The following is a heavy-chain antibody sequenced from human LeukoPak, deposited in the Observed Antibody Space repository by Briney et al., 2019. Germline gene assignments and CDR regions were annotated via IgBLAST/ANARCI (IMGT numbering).Heavy chain of an antibody. D-gene: IGHD3-10*01. CDR2: IEEDGSEK. CDR3: VAGATSFDP. Sequence: GGSLRLSCAASGLTFSRFWMSWVRQAPGKGLEWVANIEEDGSEKNYVDSVRGRFTISRDNAKNSLYLQMNSLRGGDTALYYCVAGATSFDPWGQGTLVTVSS. CDR1: GLTFSRFW. V-gene: IGHV3-7*01. J-gene: IGHJ5*02.